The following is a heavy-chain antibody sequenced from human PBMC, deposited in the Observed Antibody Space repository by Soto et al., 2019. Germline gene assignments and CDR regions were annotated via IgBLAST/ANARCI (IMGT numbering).Heavy chain of an antibody. V-gene: IGHV1-2*02. J-gene: IGHJ5*02. CDR2: INPNSGAT. CDR1: GYTFTGYF. Sequence: GASVKVSCKASGYTFTGYFIHWVRQAPGQGLEWMGWINPNSGATKYAQKFQGRVTMTRDTSISTAYMELTLLGSDDTAIYYCARGGGTILAPLPWGEGTLVTVSS. CDR3: ARGGGTILAPLP. D-gene: IGHD3-3*01.